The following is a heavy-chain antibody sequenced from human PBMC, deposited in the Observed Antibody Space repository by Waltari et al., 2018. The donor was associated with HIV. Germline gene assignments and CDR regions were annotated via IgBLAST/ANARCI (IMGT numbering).Heavy chain of an antibody. CDR3: ARSPKQWLSFRVTFFDF. CDR1: GDSIKTESGYYK. V-gene: IGHV4-61*02. J-gene: IGHJ2*01. D-gene: IGHD6-19*01. Sequence: QVELDESGPGLVKPSQTLSLTSFFSGDSIKTESGYYKWAWIRQSAGKDLEWIGHISTGGTTNYSPSLKSRALISIDKPKKSFSLKVNSVTSADTACYYCARSPKQWLSFRVTFFDFWGPGTLVTVSP. CDR2: ISTGGTT.